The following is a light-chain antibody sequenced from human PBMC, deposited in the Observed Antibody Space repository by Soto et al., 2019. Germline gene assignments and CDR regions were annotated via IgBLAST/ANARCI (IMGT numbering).Light chain of an antibody. CDR2: DVS. V-gene: IGKV3-20*01. Sequence: DIVLTQSPGTLSLSAVERATLSCRASQSVTSDYLAWYQQKPGQAPRLLIYDVSTRATGIPDRFSASGSGTDFTLAINRLEPEDFALYYCQHSDTSSWTFGQGTKVDIK. J-gene: IGKJ1*01. CDR1: QSVTSDY. CDR3: QHSDTSSWT.